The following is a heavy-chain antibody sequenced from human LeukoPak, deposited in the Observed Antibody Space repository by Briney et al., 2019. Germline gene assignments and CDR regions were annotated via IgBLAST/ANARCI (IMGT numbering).Heavy chain of an antibody. V-gene: IGHV3-7*01. CDR2: IKQDGSEK. CDR3: ARDRWDWLVFVDYFDY. J-gene: IGHJ4*02. D-gene: IGHD3/OR15-3a*01. Sequence: GGSLRLSCAASGFTFSSYWMSWVRQAPGKGLEWVANIKQDGSEKYYVDSVKGRFTISRDNAKNSLYLQMNSLRAEDTAVYYCARDRWDWLVFVDYFDYWGQGTLVTVSS. CDR1: GFTFSSYW.